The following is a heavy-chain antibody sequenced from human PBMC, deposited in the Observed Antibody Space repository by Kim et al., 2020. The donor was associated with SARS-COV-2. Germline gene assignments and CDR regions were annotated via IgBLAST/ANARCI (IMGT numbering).Heavy chain of an antibody. V-gene: IGHV4-34*01. Sequence: SETLSLTCAVYGGSFSGYYWSWIRQPPGKGLEWIGEINHSGSTNYNPSLKSRVTISVDTSKNQFSLKLSSVTAADTAVYYCARGPREYYCSGGSCYPEMTKWGQGTLVTVSS. D-gene: IGHD2-15*01. CDR2: INHSGST. J-gene: IGHJ4*02. CDR1: GGSFSGYY. CDR3: ARGPREYYCSGGSCYPEMTK.